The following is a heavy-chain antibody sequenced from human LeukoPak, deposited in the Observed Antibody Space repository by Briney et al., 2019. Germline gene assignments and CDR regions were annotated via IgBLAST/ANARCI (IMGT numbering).Heavy chain of an antibody. CDR1: GFTFSSYA. J-gene: IGHJ4*02. Sequence: PGGSLRLSCAASGFTFSSYAMTWVRQAPGKGLEWVSTIPGGGDTTYYADSVKGRFTISRDNSKNTVYLQMNSLRAEDTAVYYCTQGSWGDDWGQGTLVTVSS. CDR2: IPGGGDTT. D-gene: IGHD7-27*01. CDR3: TQGSWGDD. V-gene: IGHV3-23*01.